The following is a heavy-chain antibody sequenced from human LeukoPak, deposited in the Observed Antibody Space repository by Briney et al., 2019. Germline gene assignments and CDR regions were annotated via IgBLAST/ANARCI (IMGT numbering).Heavy chain of an antibody. D-gene: IGHD2-2*01. V-gene: IGHV1-69*01. J-gene: IGHJ4*02. CDR2: IIPIFGTA. CDR1: GYSFTSYW. CDR3: ARGYCSSTSCYPFDY. Sequence: KISCKGSGYSFTSYWISWVRQAPGQGLEWMGGIIPIFGTANYAQKFQGRVRITADESTSTAYMELSSLRSEDTAGYYCARGYCSSTSCYPFDYWGQGTLVTVSS.